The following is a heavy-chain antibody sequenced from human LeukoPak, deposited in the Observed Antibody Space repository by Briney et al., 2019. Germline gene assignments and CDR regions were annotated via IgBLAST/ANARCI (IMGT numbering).Heavy chain of an antibody. CDR2: MNPNSGNT. D-gene: IGHD4-17*01. Sequence: ASVKVSCKASGYTFTSYDINWVRQATGQGLEWMGWMNPNSGNTGYAQRFQGRVTITRNTSISTAYMELSSLRSEDTAVYYCARGRDYGDKWFDPWGQGTLVTVSS. J-gene: IGHJ5*02. V-gene: IGHV1-8*03. CDR3: ARGRDYGDKWFDP. CDR1: GYTFTSYD.